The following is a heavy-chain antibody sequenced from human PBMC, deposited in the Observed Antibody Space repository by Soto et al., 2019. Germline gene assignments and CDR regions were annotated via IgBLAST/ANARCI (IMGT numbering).Heavy chain of an antibody. V-gene: IGHV4-31*03. D-gene: IGHD1-1*01. J-gene: IGHJ6*02. Sequence: SETLSLTCTVTGGSMTTGDQYWTWIRHRPGEGLEWFGYINHRGSMYYNPSLESRVSMSVDTSKNQFSLNLSSVTAADTAVYYCARELPQRQGRNMDVWGQGTTVTVSS. CDR2: INHRGSM. CDR1: GGSMTTGDQY. CDR3: ARELPQRQGRNMDV.